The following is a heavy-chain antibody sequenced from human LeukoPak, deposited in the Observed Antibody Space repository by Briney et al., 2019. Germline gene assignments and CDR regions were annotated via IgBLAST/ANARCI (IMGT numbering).Heavy chain of an antibody. V-gene: IGHV3-23*01. CDR1: GFTFSSYA. Sequence: GGSLRLSCAASGFTFSSYAMSWARQAPGKGLEWVSAISGSGGSTYYADSVKGRFTISRDNSKNTLYLQMNSLRAEDTAVYYCAKGSSGWYERVKVDQWGQGTLVTVSS. CDR3: AKGSSGWYERVKVDQ. CDR2: ISGSGGST. D-gene: IGHD6-19*01. J-gene: IGHJ4*02.